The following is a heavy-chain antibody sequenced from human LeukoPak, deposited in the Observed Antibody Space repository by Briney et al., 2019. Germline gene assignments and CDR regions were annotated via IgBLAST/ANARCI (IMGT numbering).Heavy chain of an antibody. CDR2: INAGNGNT. Sequence: GASVKVSCKASGYTFTSYAMHWVRQAPGQRLEWMGWINAGNGNTKYSQKFQGRVTITRDTSASTAYMELSSLRSEDTAVYYCARTQLGYCSSTSCYNWFDPWGQGTLVTVSS. D-gene: IGHD2-2*01. CDR3: ARTQLGYCSSTSCYNWFDP. J-gene: IGHJ5*02. CDR1: GYTFTSYA. V-gene: IGHV1-3*01.